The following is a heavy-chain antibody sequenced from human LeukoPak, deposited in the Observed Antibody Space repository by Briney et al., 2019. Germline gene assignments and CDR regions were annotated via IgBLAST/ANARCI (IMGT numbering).Heavy chain of an antibody. Sequence: SETLSLTCTVSGGSISSYYWSWIRQPPGKGLEWIGYIYYSGSTNYNPSLKSRVTISVDTSKNQFSLKLSSVTAADTAVYYCARGGYYYDSSGYYEAGNWFDPWGQGTLVTVSS. CDR2: IYYSGST. D-gene: IGHD3-22*01. CDR1: GGSISSYY. CDR3: ARGGYYYDSSGYYEAGNWFDP. J-gene: IGHJ5*02. V-gene: IGHV4-59*01.